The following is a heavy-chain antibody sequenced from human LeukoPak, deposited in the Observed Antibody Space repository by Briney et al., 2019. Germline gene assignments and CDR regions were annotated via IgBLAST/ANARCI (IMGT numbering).Heavy chain of an antibody. V-gene: IGHV3-7*01. CDR1: GFTLSAHY. J-gene: IGHJ4*02. CDR2: INQDGSEK. D-gene: IGHD6-19*01. Sequence: GGSLRLSCAASGFTLSAHYMTWVRQAPGKGLEWVANINQDGSEKYYVDSVKGRFTISRDNVKNSLYLQMNSLRAEDTAVYYCARVRIVAGTDYWGQGTLVTVSS. CDR3: ARVRIVAGTDY.